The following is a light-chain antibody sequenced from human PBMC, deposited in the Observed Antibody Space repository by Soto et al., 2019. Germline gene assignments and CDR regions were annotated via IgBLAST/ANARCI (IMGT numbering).Light chain of an antibody. J-gene: IGKJ3*01. CDR1: QSVSSSY. V-gene: IGKV3-20*01. Sequence: EIVLTQSPGTLSLSPGERATLSCRASQSVSSSYLAWYQQKPGQAPRLLIYGASSRATGIPDRFSGSGSGTDFTLTISILEPEDFAVYYCQQYDRSPIFTFGPGTKVDIK. CDR2: GAS. CDR3: QQYDRSPIFT.